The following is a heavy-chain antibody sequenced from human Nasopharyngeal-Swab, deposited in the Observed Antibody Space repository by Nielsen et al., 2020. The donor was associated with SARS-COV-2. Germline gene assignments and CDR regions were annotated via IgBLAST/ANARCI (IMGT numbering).Heavy chain of an antibody. D-gene: IGHD1-26*01. J-gene: IGHJ5*02. CDR3: ARSWDYKHYWFDP. Sequence: WIRQPPGKGLEWVSVIYSGGSTYYADSVKGRFTISRHNSKNTLYLQMNSLRAEDTAVYYCARSWDYKHYWFDPWGQGTLVTVSS. V-gene: IGHV3-53*04. CDR2: IYSGGST.